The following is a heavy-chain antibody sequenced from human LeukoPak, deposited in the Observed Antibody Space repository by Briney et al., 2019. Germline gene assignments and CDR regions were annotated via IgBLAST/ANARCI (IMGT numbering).Heavy chain of an antibody. Sequence: PGGSLRLSCAASGFSFSYYGMSWVRQTPGKGLEWVSAISVSGGATYYAESVKGRFTISRDNSKNTLYLQMNSLRAEDTAIYYCAKGGEGHTAFDYWGQGTLVTVSS. CDR3: AKGGEGHTAFDY. CDR2: ISVSGGAT. J-gene: IGHJ4*02. CDR1: GFSFSYYG. D-gene: IGHD3-16*01. V-gene: IGHV3-23*01.